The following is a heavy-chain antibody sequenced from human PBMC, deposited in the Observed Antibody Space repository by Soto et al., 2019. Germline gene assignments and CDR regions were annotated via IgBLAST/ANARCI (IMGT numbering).Heavy chain of an antibody. Sequence: EVQLVESGGGLVQSGGSLRLTCAASGFTFNKYTMNWVRQAPGKGLEWLSYISGGGGTMFYADSVKGRVTISRDNAKNSPYLQMDSLRAEDTAVYYCARDKSGSYSIDYWGQGTLVTVSS. V-gene: IGHV3-48*04. CDR2: ISGGGGTM. J-gene: IGHJ4*02. D-gene: IGHD1-26*01. CDR3: ARDKSGSYSIDY. CDR1: GFTFNKYT.